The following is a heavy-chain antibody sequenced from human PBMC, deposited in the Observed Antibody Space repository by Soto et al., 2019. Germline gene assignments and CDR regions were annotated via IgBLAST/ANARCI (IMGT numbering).Heavy chain of an antibody. CDR2: ISDSADNI. D-gene: IGHD3-9*01. Sequence: PGGSLRLSCAASGFTFSDYAISWVRLAPGRGLEWVSAISDSADNIYYADSVKGRFTISRDNSKNTLDLQMNSLRAEDTAVYYCAKDGLRYFDWLDYWGQGTLVTVSS. J-gene: IGHJ4*02. CDR3: AKDGLRYFDWLDY. V-gene: IGHV3-23*01. CDR1: GFTFSDYA.